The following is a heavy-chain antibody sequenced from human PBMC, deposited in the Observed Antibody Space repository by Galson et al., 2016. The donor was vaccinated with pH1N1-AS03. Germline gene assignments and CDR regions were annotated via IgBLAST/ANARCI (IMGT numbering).Heavy chain of an antibody. J-gene: IGHJ4*02. CDR3: ANSSGYYSDATCYRFDR. V-gene: IGHV3-23*01. CDR1: EFSLSRFA. CDR2: IIGSGENT. D-gene: IGHD2-15*01. Sequence: SLRLSCAASEFSLSRFAMAWVRQAPGKGLEWVSSIIGSGENTWYAESAKGRFTISSDNSKNTLYLQLNRLRPEDTALYYCANSSGYYSDATCYRFDRWGQGTLVIVSS.